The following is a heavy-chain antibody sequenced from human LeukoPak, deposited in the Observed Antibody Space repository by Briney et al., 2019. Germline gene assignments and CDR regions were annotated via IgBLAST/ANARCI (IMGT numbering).Heavy chain of an antibody. CDR1: GYTFTDYF. Sequence: GASVKVSCKASGYTFTDYFVHWVRQAPGQGLEWMGWINPNSGGTNYAQKFQGRVTMTRDTSISTAYMELSRLRSDDTAVYYCASPSRISQGYYYMDVWGKGTTVTVSS. CDR3: ASPSRISQGYYYMDV. V-gene: IGHV1-2*02. D-gene: IGHD3-3*01. CDR2: INPNSGGT. J-gene: IGHJ6*03.